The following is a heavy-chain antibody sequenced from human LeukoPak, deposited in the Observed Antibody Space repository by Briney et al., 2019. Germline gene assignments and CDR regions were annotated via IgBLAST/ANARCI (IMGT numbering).Heavy chain of an antibody. CDR2: ISYDGSNK. CDR1: GFTFSSYA. CDR3: AKTVMYYYFDY. Sequence: GGSLRLSCAASGFTFSSYAMHWVRQAPGKGLEWVAVISYDGSNKYYADSVKGRFTISRDNSKNTLYLQMNSLRAEDTAVYYCAKTVMYYYFDYWGQGTLVTVSS. D-gene: IGHD2-8*01. J-gene: IGHJ4*02. V-gene: IGHV3-30*04.